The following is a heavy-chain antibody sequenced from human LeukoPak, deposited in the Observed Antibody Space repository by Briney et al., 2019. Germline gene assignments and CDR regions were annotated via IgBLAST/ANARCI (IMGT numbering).Heavy chain of an antibody. CDR2: ISYDGSDK. CDR3: AKDSVEVTRYYYFGMDV. CDR1: VFTFRNYG. J-gene: IGHJ6*02. V-gene: IGHV3-30*18. Sequence: GGSLRLSCAASVFTFRNYGMHWVRQAPGKGLEWVAVISYDGSDKYYADSVKGRFTISRDNSKNTLYLQMSSLRAEDTAVYYCAKDSVEVTRYYYFGMDVWGQGTTVTVSS. D-gene: IGHD2-15*01.